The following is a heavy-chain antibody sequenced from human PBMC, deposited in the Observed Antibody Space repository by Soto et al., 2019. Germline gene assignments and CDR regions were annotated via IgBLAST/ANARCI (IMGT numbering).Heavy chain of an antibody. V-gene: IGHV4-59*08. J-gene: IGHJ4*02. Sequence: PSQTLRLTYTVAGGSICSHCRRWIRQPPGKGLEWIGYIYYSGSTNYNPSLKSRVTISVDTSNNQFSLKLSSVTAADTAVYYCERRYGSCFDYWGQGTLVTVYS. CDR2: IYYSGST. CDR3: ERRYGSCFDY. D-gene: IGHD5-18*01. CDR1: GGSICSHC.